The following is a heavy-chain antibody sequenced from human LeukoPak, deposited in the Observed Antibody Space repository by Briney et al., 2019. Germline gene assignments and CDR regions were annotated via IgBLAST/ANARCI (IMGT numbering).Heavy chain of an antibody. J-gene: IGHJ6*03. CDR1: GFTFSSYN. CDR2: ITTSSSYI. Sequence: GGSLRLPCAASGFTFSSYNMNWVRQAPGKGLEWVSSITTSSSYIYYADSVKGRFTISRDNAKNSLYLQMNSLRAEDTAVYYCARDPYSGSYGNYYYYYMDVWGKGTTVTISS. D-gene: IGHD1-26*01. V-gene: IGHV3-21*01. CDR3: ARDPYSGSYGNYYYYYMDV.